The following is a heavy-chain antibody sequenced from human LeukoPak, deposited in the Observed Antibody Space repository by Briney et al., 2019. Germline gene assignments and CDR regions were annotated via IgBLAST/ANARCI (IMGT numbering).Heavy chain of an antibody. J-gene: IGHJ3*02. CDR3: ARRTDAFDI. CDR1: GGSISSSSYY. V-gene: IGHV4-39*07. CDR2: IYYSGST. Sequence: SETLSLTCTVSGGSISSSSYYWGWIRQPPGKGLEWIGNIYYSGSTYYNPSLKSRVTISVDTSKNQFSLKLSSVTAADTAVYYCARRTDAFDIWGQGAMVTVSS.